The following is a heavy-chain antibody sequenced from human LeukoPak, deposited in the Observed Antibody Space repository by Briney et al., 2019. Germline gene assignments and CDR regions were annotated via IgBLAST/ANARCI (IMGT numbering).Heavy chain of an antibody. J-gene: IGHJ6*03. Sequence: PSQTLSLTCAVYGGSFSGYYWSWIRHPPGNGLVWNGEVNHSGRTTYNPSLKSRVTISVDTSKTQFSLKLSSVTAADTAVYYWARGVKDCSSTSCYSGGHYYYYYMDVWGKGTTVTVSS. CDR2: VNHSGRT. V-gene: IGHV4-34*01. CDR3: ARGVKDCSSTSCYSGGHYYYYYMDV. D-gene: IGHD2-2*02. CDR1: GGSFSGYY.